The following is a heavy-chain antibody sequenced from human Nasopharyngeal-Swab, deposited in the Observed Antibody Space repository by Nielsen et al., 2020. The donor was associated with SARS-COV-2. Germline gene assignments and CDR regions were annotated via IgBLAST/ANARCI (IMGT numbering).Heavy chain of an antibody. J-gene: IGHJ6*03. Sequence: GESLKISCAASGFTFSNAWMSWVRQAPGKGLEWVGRLKSKTDGGTTDYAAPVKGRFTISRDDSKNTLYLQMNSLKTEDTAVYYCTTDPQQWLVEYYYYMDVWGKGTTVTVSS. V-gene: IGHV3-15*01. D-gene: IGHD6-19*01. CDR2: LKSKTDGGTT. CDR3: TTDPQQWLVEYYYYMDV. CDR1: GFTFSNAW.